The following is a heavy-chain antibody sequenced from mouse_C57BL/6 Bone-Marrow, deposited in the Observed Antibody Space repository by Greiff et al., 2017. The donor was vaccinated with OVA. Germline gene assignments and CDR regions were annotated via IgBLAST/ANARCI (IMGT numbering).Heavy chain of an antibody. CDR1: GFSLTSYG. D-gene: IGHD2-4*01. Sequence: VQLVESGPGLVQPSQSLSITCTVSGFSLTSYGVHWVRQSPGKGLEWLGVIWSGGSTDYNAAFISRLSISKDNSKSQVFFKMNSLQADDTAIYYCARGPYYDYDLYYFDYWGKGTTLTVSS. V-gene: IGHV2-2*01. CDR3: ARGPYYDYDLYYFDY. J-gene: IGHJ2*01. CDR2: IWSGGST.